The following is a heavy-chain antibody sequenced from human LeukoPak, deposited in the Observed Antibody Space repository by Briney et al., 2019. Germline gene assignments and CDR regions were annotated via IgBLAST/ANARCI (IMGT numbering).Heavy chain of an antibody. CDR1: GGTFSSSA. CDR2: IIPLFGTA. Sequence: ASVKVSCTASGGTFSSSAISWVREAPGQGLEWMGGIIPLFGTANYAQKCQGRVTITADKSTSTAYMELSSLRSEDTAVYYCASYVGYCSGGSCYSRPYYYYYYGMDVWGKGTTVTVSS. V-gene: IGHV1-69*06. CDR3: ASYVGYCSGGSCYSRPYYYYYYGMDV. D-gene: IGHD2-15*01. J-gene: IGHJ6*04.